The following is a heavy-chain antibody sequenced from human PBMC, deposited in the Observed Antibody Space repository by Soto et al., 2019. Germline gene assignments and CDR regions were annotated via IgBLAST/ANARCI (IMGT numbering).Heavy chain of an antibody. CDR2: ISAYNGNT. CDR3: AILWFGAQYYYYGMDV. V-gene: IGHV1-18*04. J-gene: IGHJ6*02. Sequence: GASVKVSCKASGYTFTSYYMHWVRQAPGQGLEWMGWISAYNGNTNYAQKLQGRVTMTTDTSTSTAYMELRSLRSDDTAVYYCAILWFGAQYYYYGMDVWGQGTTVTVSS. CDR1: GYTFTSYY. D-gene: IGHD3-10*01.